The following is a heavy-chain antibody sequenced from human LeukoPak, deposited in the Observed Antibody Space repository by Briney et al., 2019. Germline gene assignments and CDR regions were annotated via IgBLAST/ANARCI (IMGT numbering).Heavy chain of an antibody. CDR3: ARGYCGSTSCPYYYYYMDV. CDR2: IYSGGST. Sequence: PGGSLRLSCAASGFTVSSNYMSWVRQAPGKGLEWVSVIYSGGSTYYAGSVKGRFTISRDNSKNTLYLQMNSLRAEDTAVYYCARGYCGSTSCPYYYYYMDVWGKGTTVTVSS. D-gene: IGHD2-2*01. J-gene: IGHJ6*03. CDR1: GFTVSSNY. V-gene: IGHV3-53*01.